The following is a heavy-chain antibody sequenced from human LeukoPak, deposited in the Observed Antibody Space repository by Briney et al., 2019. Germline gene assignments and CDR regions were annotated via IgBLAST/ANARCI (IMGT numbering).Heavy chain of an antibody. CDR2: IYPRDGGT. Sequence: GASVTVSCKPSGYTFTDYFTHWVRQAPGQGLEWMGWIYPRDGGTKYAQMFQGRITMTRDTSIRTAYMELSSLRSDDTAIYSCAKICVRWSYWGVDCWGQGSMVSVCS. V-gene: IGHV1-2*02. CDR3: AKICVRWSYWGVDC. D-gene: IGHD1-26*01. CDR1: GYTFTDYF. J-gene: IGHJ4*02.